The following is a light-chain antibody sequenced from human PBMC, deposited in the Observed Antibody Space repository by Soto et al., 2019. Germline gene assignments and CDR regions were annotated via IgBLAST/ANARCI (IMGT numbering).Light chain of an antibody. J-gene: IGKJ4*01. Sequence: EIVLTQSPATLSLSPGERATLSCRASQSVSSYLAGYQQKPGQAPRLLIYDASNRATGIPARLSGSGSGTDFTLAISSLEPEDFAVYYCQQRSNWQLTFGGGTKVEIK. CDR3: QQRSNWQLT. CDR2: DAS. V-gene: IGKV3-11*01. CDR1: QSVSSY.